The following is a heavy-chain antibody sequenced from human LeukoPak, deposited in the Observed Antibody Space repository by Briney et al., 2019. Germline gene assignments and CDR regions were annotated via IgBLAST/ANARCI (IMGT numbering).Heavy chain of an antibody. CDR3: ARETPPYYDILTGYLDY. J-gene: IGHJ4*02. D-gene: IGHD3-9*01. V-gene: IGHV3-30-3*01. CDR2: ISYDGSNK. Sequence: GRSLRLSCAASGFTFSSYAMHWVRQAPGKGLEWVAVISYDGSNKYYADSVKGRFTISRDNSKNTLYLQMNSLRAEDTAVYYCARETPPYYDILTGYLDYWGQGTLVTVSS. CDR1: GFTFSSYA.